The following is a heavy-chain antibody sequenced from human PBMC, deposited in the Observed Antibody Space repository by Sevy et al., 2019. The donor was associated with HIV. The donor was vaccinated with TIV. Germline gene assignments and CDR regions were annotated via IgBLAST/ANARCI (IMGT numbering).Heavy chain of an antibody. D-gene: IGHD1-7*01. V-gene: IGHV1-2*02. J-gene: IGHJ4*02. CDR2: MNPDSGGT. Sequence: ASVKVSCQASGYTFTGYYIYWVRQAPGQGLECMGWMNPDSGGTDYAQKFQGRVTMTRDRSISTAYMELSSLRADDTAVYYCARPHRNYGGPVDYWGQGTLVTVSS. CDR1: GYTFTGYY. CDR3: ARPHRNYGGPVDY.